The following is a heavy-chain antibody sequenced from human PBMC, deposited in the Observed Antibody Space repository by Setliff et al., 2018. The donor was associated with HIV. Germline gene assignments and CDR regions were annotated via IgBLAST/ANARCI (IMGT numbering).Heavy chain of an antibody. CDR2: ISSTTSYI. J-gene: IGHJ4*02. V-gene: IGHV3-21*01. Sequence: GESLKISCAASGFTFSSYSMNWVRQAPGKGLEWVSSISSTTSYIYYADSVKGRFTISRDNAKNSVYLQMNSLRAEDAAVYYCARDQRKYYYDSSGYYDFDYWGQGTLVTVSS. D-gene: IGHD3-22*01. CDR1: GFTFSSYS. CDR3: ARDQRKYYYDSSGYYDFDY.